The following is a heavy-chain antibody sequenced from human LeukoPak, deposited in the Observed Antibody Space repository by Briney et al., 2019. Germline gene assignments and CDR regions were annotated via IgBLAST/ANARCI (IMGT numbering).Heavy chain of an antibody. Sequence: GGSLRLSCAASGFTFSRYWMHWVRQAPGKGLVWVSRIYIDGSSTTYADSVKGRFTISRDNADNALYLQMDSLRAEDTAVYYCTRGLSGAGNTFDIWGQGTMVTVSS. CDR3: TRGLSGAGNTFDI. J-gene: IGHJ3*02. CDR2: IYIDGSST. D-gene: IGHD6-19*01. V-gene: IGHV3-74*01. CDR1: GFTFSRYW.